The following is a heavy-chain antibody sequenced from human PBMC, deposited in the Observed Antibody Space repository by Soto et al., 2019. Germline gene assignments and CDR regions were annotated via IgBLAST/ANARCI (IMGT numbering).Heavy chain of an antibody. CDR1: GECVASNSAA. V-gene: IGHV6-1*01. Sequence: SQTLSLTCVISGECVASNSAAWNWIRQYPSSGLEWLGRTYYRSKWYTDYAESVKSRITINPDTSKNQVSLQLKSVTREDTAVYDCTSGAASGRCGSDYYCIDGWPKRPT. CDR3: TSGAASGRCGSDYYCIDG. CDR2: TYYRSKWYT. J-gene: IGHJ6*03. D-gene: IGHD3-3*01.